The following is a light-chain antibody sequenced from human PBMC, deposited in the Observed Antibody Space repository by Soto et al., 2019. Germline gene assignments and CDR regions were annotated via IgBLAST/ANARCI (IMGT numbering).Light chain of an antibody. CDR2: DGT. V-gene: IGLV2-14*03. CDR3: SSYTSSSKGV. J-gene: IGLJ3*02. Sequence: QSVLTQPASVSGSPGQSITISCTGTSSDVGAYKYVSWYQQYPGKAPKLMIYDGTNRPSGVSNRFSGSKSGNTASLTISGLQAEDEAHYYCSSYTSSSKGVFGGGTKLTVL. CDR1: SSDVGAYKY.